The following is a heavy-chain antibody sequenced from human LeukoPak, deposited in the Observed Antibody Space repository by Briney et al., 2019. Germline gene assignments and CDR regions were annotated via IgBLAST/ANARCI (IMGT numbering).Heavy chain of an antibody. J-gene: IGHJ6*03. CDR2: MNPNSGNT. CDR3: ARAGGYYYYYMDV. Sequence: ASVKVSCKSFGYTFTSYDSNWVRQATGQGLEWMGCMNPNSGNTGYAQKFQGRVTMTTDTSTSTAYMELRSLRSDDTAVYYCARAGGYYYYYMDVWGKGTTVTVSS. V-gene: IGHV1-8*01. CDR1: GYTFTSYD.